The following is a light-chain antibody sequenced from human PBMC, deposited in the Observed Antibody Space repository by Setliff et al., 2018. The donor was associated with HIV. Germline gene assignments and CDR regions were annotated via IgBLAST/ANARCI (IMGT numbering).Light chain of an antibody. J-gene: IGLJ1*01. CDR1: SSDVGAYNY. CDR2: EVS. CDR3: SSYTSSGTLFV. V-gene: IGLV2-14*01. Sequence: QSVLTQPASVSGSPGQSITISCTGTSSDVGAYNYVSWYQQDPGKAPKLMIYEVSNRPSGVSDRFSGSKSGNTASLTISGLQTEDEADYFCSSYTSSGTLFVFGTGTRSPS.